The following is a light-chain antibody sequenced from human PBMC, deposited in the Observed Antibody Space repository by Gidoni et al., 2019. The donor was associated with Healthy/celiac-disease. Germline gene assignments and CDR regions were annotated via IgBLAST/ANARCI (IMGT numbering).Light chain of an antibody. CDR1: QSVSSN. Sequence: EIVMTKSPATLSVSPGERATLSFRASQSVSSNLAWYQQKPGQAPRLLIYGAATRATGIPARFSGSGSGTEFTLTLSSLQSEDFAVYYCQQYNNWPRMYTFGQGTKLEIK. J-gene: IGKJ2*01. CDR3: QQYNNWPRMYT. CDR2: GAA. V-gene: IGKV3-15*01.